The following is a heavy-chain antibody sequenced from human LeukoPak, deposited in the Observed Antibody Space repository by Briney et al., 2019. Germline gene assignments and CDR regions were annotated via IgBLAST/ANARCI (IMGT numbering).Heavy chain of an antibody. CDR1: GGSFSGYY. CDR3: ARGPYPWLLLHLRKYYFDY. CDR2: INHSGST. J-gene: IGHJ4*02. D-gene: IGHD3-22*01. V-gene: IGHV4-34*01. Sequence: SETLSLTCAVYGGSFSGYYWSWIRQPPGKGLEWIGEINHSGSTNYNPSLKSRVTISVDTSKNQFSLKLSSVTAADTAVYYCARGPYPWLLLHLRKYYFDYWGQGTLVTVSS.